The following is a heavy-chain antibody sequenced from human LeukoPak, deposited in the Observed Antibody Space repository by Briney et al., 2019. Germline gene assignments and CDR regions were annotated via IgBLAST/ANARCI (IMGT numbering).Heavy chain of an antibody. CDR3: ARDPLVVVVAATENDAFDI. Sequence: GGSLRLSCAASGFTFSSYWMSWVRQAPGKRLEWVANIKQDGSEKYYVDSVKGRFTISRDNAKNSLYLQMNSLRAEDTAVYYCARDPLVVVVAATENDAFDIWGQGTMVTVSS. D-gene: IGHD2-15*01. V-gene: IGHV3-7*01. CDR2: IKQDGSEK. J-gene: IGHJ3*02. CDR1: GFTFSSYW.